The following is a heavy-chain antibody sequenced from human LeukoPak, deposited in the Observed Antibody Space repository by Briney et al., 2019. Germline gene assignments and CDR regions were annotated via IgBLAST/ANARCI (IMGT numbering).Heavy chain of an antibody. CDR3: ARDVPPGGYYYYGMDV. V-gene: IGHV4-59*01. Sequence: SETLSLTCSVSGDSISSNYWTWTRQPPGKGLEWIGYIYYSGSTNYNPSLKSRVTISVDTSKNQFSLKLSSVTAADTAVYYCARDVPPGGYYYYGMDVWGQGTTVTVSS. D-gene: IGHD3-10*01. CDR1: GDSISSNY. J-gene: IGHJ6*02. CDR2: IYYSGST.